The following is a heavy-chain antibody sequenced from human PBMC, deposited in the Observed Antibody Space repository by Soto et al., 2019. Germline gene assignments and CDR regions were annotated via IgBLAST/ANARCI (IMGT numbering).Heavy chain of an antibody. CDR2: ITNDVRNI. V-gene: IGHV3-30*18. CDR3: VKDSLGGMTPVFMPGPD. CDR1: GLTFSTYG. D-gene: IGHD2-2*01. Sequence: GGSLRLSCAASGLTFSTYGFHWVRQAPGKGLEWVAVITNDVRNIHYAESVKGRFTISRDNSKNTLYLQMNSLRPNDTAVYYCVKDSLGGMTPVFMPGPDWGQGTLVTVSS. J-gene: IGHJ4*02.